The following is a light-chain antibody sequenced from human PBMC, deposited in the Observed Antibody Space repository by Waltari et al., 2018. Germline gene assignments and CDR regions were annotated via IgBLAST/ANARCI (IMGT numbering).Light chain of an antibody. CDR1: QSIGRY. Sequence: SCRARQSIGRYLVWYQQKPGQAPRLRIYGASSRAAGIPDRFSGSGSGTDFSLTISRLEPEDFAVYYCQNHERLPAVFGQGTKVEIK. CDR2: GAS. J-gene: IGKJ1*01. CDR3: QNHERLPAV. V-gene: IGKV3-20*01.